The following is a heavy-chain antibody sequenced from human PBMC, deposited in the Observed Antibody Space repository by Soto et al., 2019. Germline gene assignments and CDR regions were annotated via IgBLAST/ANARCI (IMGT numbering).Heavy chain of an antibody. V-gene: IGHV3-74*01. CDR1: GFTFSTYW. Sequence: PGGSLRLSCAASGFTFSTYWMHWVRQAPGKGLVWVSRINSDGSSTSYADSVKGRFTISRDNAKNTLYLQMNSLRAEDTAVYYCARGIKNYYGVDVWGQGTTVTVSS. CDR3: ARGIKNYYGVDV. CDR2: INSDGSST. J-gene: IGHJ6*02.